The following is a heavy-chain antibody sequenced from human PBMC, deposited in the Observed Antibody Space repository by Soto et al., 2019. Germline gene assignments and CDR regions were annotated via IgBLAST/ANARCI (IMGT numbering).Heavy chain of an antibody. J-gene: IGHJ5*02. CDR1: GGSISSSSYY. CDR3: ARLDVLHYDFWSSMGRFDP. V-gene: IGHV4-39*01. Sequence: PSETLSLTCTVSGGSISSSSYYWGWIRQPPGKGLEWIGSIYYSGSTYYDPSLKSRVTISVDTSKNQFSLKLSSVTAADTAVYYCARLDVLHYDFWSSMGRFDPWGQGTLVTVSS. D-gene: IGHD3-3*01. CDR2: IYYSGST.